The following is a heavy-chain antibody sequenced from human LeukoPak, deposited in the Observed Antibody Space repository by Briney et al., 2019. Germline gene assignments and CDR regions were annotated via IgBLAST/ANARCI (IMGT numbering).Heavy chain of an antibody. CDR3: VRTQGRGWYDLYSDV. Sequence: PGGSLRLSCAASAFISSDFTLHWVRQAPGKGLDWVSYIRYDRSDIYYADSVKGRFTISRDNAKNTLYLQMNSLRDEDTAVYYLVRTQGRGWYDLYSDVGGQGSLITVPS. V-gene: IGHV3-30*02. J-gene: IGHJ4*02. D-gene: IGHD6-19*01. CDR1: AFISSDFT. CDR2: IRYDRSDI.